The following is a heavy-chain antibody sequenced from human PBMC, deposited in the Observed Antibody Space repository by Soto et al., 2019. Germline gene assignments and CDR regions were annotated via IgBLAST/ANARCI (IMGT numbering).Heavy chain of an antibody. Sequence: GGSLRLSCAASGFTFSNAWMSWVRQAPGKGLEWVGRIKSKTDGGTTDYAAPVKGRFTISRDDSKNTLYLQMNSLKTEDTAVYYCTTAIRTGSLYYYYGMDVWGQGTTVTV. J-gene: IGHJ6*02. D-gene: IGHD2-2*01. CDR2: IKSKTDGGTT. CDR1: GFTFSNAW. CDR3: TTAIRTGSLYYYYGMDV. V-gene: IGHV3-15*01.